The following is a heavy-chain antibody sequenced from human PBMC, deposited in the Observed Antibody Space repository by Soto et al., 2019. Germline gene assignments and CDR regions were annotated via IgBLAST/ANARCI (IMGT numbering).Heavy chain of an antibody. J-gene: IGHJ4*02. CDR2: ISGGGANT. V-gene: IGHV3-23*01. CDR1: GFTFSSSA. CDR3: TRVRLGSTRSSDF. D-gene: IGHD6-13*01. Sequence: GGSLRLSCAASGFTFSSSAMSWVRQAPGKGLEWVSDISGGGANTYYADSVKGRFTISRDNSKNSLFLQMNSLKTDDTAVYYCTRVRLGSTRSSDFWGQGSLVTVTS.